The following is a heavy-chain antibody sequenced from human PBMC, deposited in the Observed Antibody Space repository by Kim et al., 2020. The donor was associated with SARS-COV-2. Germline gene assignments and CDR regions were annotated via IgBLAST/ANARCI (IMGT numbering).Heavy chain of an antibody. Sequence: GGSLRLSCAASGFTFSDYYMSWIRQAPGKGLEWVSYISSSSSYTNYADSVKGRFTISRDNAKNSLYLQMNSLRAEDTAVYYCARWKVFYWNDDGEPFDYWGQGTLVTVSS. CDR1: GFTFSDYY. CDR3: ARWKVFYWNDDGEPFDY. J-gene: IGHJ4*02. D-gene: IGHD1-1*01. V-gene: IGHV3-11*03. CDR2: ISSSSSYT.